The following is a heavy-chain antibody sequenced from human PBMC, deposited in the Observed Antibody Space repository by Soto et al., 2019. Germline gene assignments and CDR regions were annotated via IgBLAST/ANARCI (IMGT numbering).Heavy chain of an antibody. CDR2: ITSRSRFG. V-gene: IGHV3-21*01. J-gene: IGHJ3*02. CDR1: GFTICTYW. Sequence: PGGSLRLSCAASGFTICTYWMHWVRQAPGKGLEWVSSITSRSRFGYYGESVRGRFTVSRDNAENSLYLQMNSLRAEDTAMYYCARGGRPAFDIWGQGTMVTVSS. CDR3: ARGGRPAFDI.